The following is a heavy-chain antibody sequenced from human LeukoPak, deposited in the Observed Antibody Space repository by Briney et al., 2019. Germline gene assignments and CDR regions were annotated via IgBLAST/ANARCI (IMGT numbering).Heavy chain of an antibody. D-gene: IGHD3/OR15-3a*01. CDR1: GLTFSSYA. V-gene: IGHV3-23*01. Sequence: GGSLRLSCAASGLTFSSYAMSWVRQAPGKGLEWVSAISGSGGSTYYADSVKGRFTISRDNSKNTLYLQMNSLRAEDTAVYYCAKCRDWLLLIEDYWGQGTLVTVSS. J-gene: IGHJ4*02. CDR2: ISGSGGST. CDR3: AKCRDWLLLIEDY.